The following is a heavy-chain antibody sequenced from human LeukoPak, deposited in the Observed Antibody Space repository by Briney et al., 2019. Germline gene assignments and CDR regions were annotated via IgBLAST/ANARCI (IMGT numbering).Heavy chain of an antibody. Sequence: GGSLRLSCAASGFTFSNYAMNWVRQAPGKGLEWVSVISGGGGTTFYADSVKGRFTISKDNSKNTLYLQMNSLRAEDTATYYCAKDLRDYDFWSGPNGFDYWGQGTLVTVSS. V-gene: IGHV3-23*01. CDR3: AKDLRDYDFWSGPNGFDY. D-gene: IGHD3-3*01. CDR2: ISGGGGTT. J-gene: IGHJ4*02. CDR1: GFTFSNYA.